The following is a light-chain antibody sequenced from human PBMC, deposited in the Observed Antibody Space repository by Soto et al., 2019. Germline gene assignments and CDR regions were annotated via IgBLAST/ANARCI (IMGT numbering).Light chain of an antibody. CDR2: ATS. CDR3: QQSHSPPKT. Sequence: DMQMTQTPASLSASVGDRVTITCRASQTISHFLNWYQQRPGKVPKLLIYATSTLEGGVPSRFSGNGSGTEFTLTISNLQPEDFATYFCQQSHSPPKTFGQGTKVDI. CDR1: QTISHF. V-gene: IGKV1-39*01. J-gene: IGKJ1*01.